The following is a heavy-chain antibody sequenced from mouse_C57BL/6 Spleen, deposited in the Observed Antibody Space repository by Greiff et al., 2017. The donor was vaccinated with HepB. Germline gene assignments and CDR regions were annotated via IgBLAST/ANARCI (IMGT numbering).Heavy chain of an antibody. V-gene: IGHV1-26*01. J-gene: IGHJ1*03. CDR3: ARAGTRYFDV. CDR2: INPNNGGT. Sequence: EVQLQQSGPELVKPGASVKISCKASGYTFTDYYMNWVKQSHGKSLEWIGDINPNNGGTSYNQKFKGKATLTVDKSSSTAYMELRSLTSEDSAVYHCARAGTRYFDVWGTGTTVTVSS. CDR1: GYTFTDYY. D-gene: IGHD4-1*01.